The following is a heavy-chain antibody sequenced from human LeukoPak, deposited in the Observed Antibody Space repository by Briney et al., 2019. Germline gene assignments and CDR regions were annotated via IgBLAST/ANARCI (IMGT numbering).Heavy chain of an antibody. Sequence: SETLSLTCTVSGGSISSYYWSWIRQPPGKGLEGSGYIYYSGSTNYNPSLKSRVTISVDTSKNQFSLKLSSVTAADTAVYYCARDQWLSLGDAFDIWGQGTMVTVSS. CDR1: GGSISSYY. CDR3: ARDQWLSLGDAFDI. D-gene: IGHD3-22*01. V-gene: IGHV4-59*01. J-gene: IGHJ3*02. CDR2: IYYSGST.